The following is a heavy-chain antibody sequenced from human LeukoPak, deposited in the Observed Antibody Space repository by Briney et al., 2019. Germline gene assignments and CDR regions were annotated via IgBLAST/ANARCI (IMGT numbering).Heavy chain of an antibody. CDR3: AKGGRGYSYGY. Sequence: GGSLRLSCAASGFTFSSYVMSWVRQAPGKGLEWVSAISGNGGSTYYADSVKGRFTISRDNSKNTLYLQMNSLRAEDTAVYYCAKGGRGYSYGYWGQGTLVTVSS. V-gene: IGHV3-23*01. J-gene: IGHJ4*02. CDR1: GFTFSSYV. D-gene: IGHD5-18*01. CDR2: ISGNGGST.